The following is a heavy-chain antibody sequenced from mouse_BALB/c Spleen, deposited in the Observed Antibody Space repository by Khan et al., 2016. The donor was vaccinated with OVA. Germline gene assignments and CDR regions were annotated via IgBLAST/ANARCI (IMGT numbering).Heavy chain of an antibody. J-gene: IGHJ3*01. V-gene: IGHV1S136*01. CDR2: INPYNDDT. CDR3: TRGGYASFAY. D-gene: IGHD2-2*01. CDR1: GYTFTSYV. Sequence: VQLKQSGPELVKPGASVKMSCKASGYTFTSYVMYWVSQKPGQGLEWIGYINPYNDDTKYNEKFKGKATLTSDKSSSTAYMDLSSLTSEDSAVYYGTRGGYASFAYWGQGTLVTVSA.